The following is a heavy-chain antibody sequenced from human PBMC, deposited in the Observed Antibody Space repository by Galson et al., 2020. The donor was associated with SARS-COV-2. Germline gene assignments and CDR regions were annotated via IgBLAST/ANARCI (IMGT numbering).Heavy chain of an antibody. V-gene: IGHV1-18*01. Sequence: ASVKVSCKASGYTFTSYGISWVRQAPGQGLEWMGWISAHNGNTNYAQKLQGRVTMTTDTSTSTAYMDLRSLRSDDTAVYYCATEGGYYYYYGMDVWGQGTTVTVSS. J-gene: IGHJ6*02. CDR1: GYTFTSYG. D-gene: IGHD3-16*01. CDR3: ATEGGYYYYYGMDV. CDR2: ISAHNGNT.